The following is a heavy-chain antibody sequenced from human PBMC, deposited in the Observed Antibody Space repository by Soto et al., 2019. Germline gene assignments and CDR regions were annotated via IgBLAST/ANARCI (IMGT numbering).Heavy chain of an antibody. D-gene: IGHD2-2*01. CDR2: ITGDSRYI. J-gene: IGHJ4*02. V-gene: IGHV3-21*01. CDR3: ARDEGNCSSTSCAYDS. Sequence: GGSLRLSCVASGFTFSAYTMNWVRQAPGKGLEWVSSITGDSRYIYYGDSVNGRFTTSRDNTQKSLYLQLNSLRVEDTALYYCARDEGNCSSTSCAYDSWGQGTQVTVSS. CDR1: GFTFSAYT.